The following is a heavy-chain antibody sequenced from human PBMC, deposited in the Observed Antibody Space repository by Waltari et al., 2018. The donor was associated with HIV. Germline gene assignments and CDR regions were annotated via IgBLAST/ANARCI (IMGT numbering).Heavy chain of an antibody. CDR2: TKVNVDVT. Sequence: EVQLLQWGGGWVQPGGSLRVSCADSGFTFDNHAIVWVRQPPGKGLEGWSFTKVNVDVTYYAESVKVRFHIFRDNNNNTIHLYMSSLGIEDTAIYYCAKTRSGWARMDYWGQGIPVTVSS. D-gene: IGHD6-19*01. J-gene: IGHJ4*02. CDR1: GFTFDNHA. CDR3: AKTRSGWARMDY. V-gene: IGHV3-23*01.